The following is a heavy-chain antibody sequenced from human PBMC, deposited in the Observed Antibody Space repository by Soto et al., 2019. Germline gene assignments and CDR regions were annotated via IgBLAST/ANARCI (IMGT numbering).Heavy chain of an antibody. V-gene: IGHV4-39*01. CDR1: GGSTSSSSYY. J-gene: IGHJ5*02. D-gene: IGHD2-2*02. CDR2: IYYSGST. Sequence: SETLSLTCTVSGGSTSSSSYYWGWIRQPPGKGLEWIGSIYYSGSTYYNPSLKSRVTISVDTSKNQFSLKLSSVTAADTAVYYCARHGDIVVVPAAIRWFDPWGQGTLVTVSS. CDR3: ARHGDIVVVPAAIRWFDP.